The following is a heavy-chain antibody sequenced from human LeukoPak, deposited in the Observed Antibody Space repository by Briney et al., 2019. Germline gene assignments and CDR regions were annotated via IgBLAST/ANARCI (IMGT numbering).Heavy chain of an antibody. V-gene: IGHV4-39*01. Sequence: SETLSLTCTVSGGSISSSSYYWGWIRQPPGKGLEWIESIYYSGSTYYNPSLKSRVTISVDTSKNQLSLKLSSVTAADTAVYYCARVNYDILTGYLDYWGQGTLVTVSS. J-gene: IGHJ4*02. D-gene: IGHD3-9*01. CDR2: IYYSGST. CDR3: ARVNYDILTGYLDY. CDR1: GGSISSSSYY.